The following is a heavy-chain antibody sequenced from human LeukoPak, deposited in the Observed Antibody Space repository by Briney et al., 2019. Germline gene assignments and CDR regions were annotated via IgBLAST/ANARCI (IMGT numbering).Heavy chain of an antibody. Sequence: GSLRLSCAASGVTLSDAWMNWIRQSPGKGLEWIEEINDGGGTNYNPSLKRRVTISVDTSKNQISLKLNSATAADTAVYYCVRSYNYGPFVWGQGTTVTVSS. CDR1: GVTLSDAW. V-gene: IGHV4-34*01. D-gene: IGHD5-24*01. CDR2: INDGGGT. J-gene: IGHJ6*02. CDR3: VRSYNYGPFV.